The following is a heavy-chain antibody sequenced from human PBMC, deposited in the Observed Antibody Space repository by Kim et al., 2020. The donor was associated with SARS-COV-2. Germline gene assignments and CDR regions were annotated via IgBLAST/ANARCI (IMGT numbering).Heavy chain of an antibody. J-gene: IGHJ4*02. CDR3: ARASAGGSSAPLDY. D-gene: IGHD3-10*01. V-gene: IGHV7-4-1*02. Sequence: AQGFTGRFVFSLDTSVSTAYLQISSLKAEDTAVYYCARASAGGSSAPLDYWGQGTLVTVSS.